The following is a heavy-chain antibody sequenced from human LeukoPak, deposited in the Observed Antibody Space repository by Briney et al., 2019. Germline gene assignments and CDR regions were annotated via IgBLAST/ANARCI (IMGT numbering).Heavy chain of an antibody. Sequence: RASVKVSCKASGYTFTGYYMHWVRQAPGQGLEWMGWINPNSGGTNYAQKFQGRVTMTRDTSISTAYMELSRLRSDDTAVYYCARDARHFYGGNNNWFDPWGQGTLVTVSS. D-gene: IGHD4-23*01. CDR1: GYTFTGYY. CDR2: INPNSGGT. CDR3: ARDARHFYGGNNNWFDP. V-gene: IGHV1-2*02. J-gene: IGHJ5*02.